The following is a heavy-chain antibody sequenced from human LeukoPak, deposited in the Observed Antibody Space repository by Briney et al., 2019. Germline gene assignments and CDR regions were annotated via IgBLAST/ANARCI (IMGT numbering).Heavy chain of an antibody. Sequence: GSLRLSCAASGFTFSSYWMHWVRQAPGKGLVWVSRINSDGSSTSYADSVKGRFTISRDNAKNTLYLQMNSLRAEDTAVYYCARDQADYYDSSGYYYAYWGQGTLVTVSS. CDR2: INSDGSST. J-gene: IGHJ4*02. D-gene: IGHD3-22*01. CDR3: ARDQADYYDSSGYYYAY. V-gene: IGHV3-74*01. CDR1: GFTFSSYW.